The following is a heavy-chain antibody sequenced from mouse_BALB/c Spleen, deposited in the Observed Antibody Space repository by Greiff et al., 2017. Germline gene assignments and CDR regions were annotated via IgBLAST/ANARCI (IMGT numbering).Heavy chain of an antibody. CDR1: GYSFTSYW. Sequence: VQLQQSGTVLARPGASVKMSCKASGYSFTSYWMHWVKQRPGQGLEWIGAIYPGNSDTSYNQKFKGKAKLTAVTSASTAYMELSSLTNEDSAVYYCTRGYATYYFDYWGQGTTLTVSS. CDR3: TRGYATYYFDY. D-gene: IGHD6-1*01. V-gene: IGHV1-5*01. J-gene: IGHJ2*01. CDR2: IYPGNSDT.